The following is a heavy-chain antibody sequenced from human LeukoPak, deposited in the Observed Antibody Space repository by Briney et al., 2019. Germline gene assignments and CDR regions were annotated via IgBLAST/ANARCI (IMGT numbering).Heavy chain of an antibody. J-gene: IGHJ3*02. Sequence: GGSLRLSCAASGFTFGGYWMTWVRQAPGTGLEWVTYMNEDGSEIYYVDSVKGRFTISRDNGKNSLYLQMNSLKTEDTAVYYCTTGGGGSSGAFDIWGQGTMVTVSS. D-gene: IGHD1-26*01. CDR1: GFTFGGYW. CDR2: MNEDGSEI. V-gene: IGHV3-7*03. CDR3: TTGGGGSSGAFDI.